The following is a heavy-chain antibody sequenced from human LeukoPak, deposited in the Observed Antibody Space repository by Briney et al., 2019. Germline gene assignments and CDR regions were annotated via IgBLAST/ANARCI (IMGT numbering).Heavy chain of an antibody. V-gene: IGHV4-61*02. CDR3: ARERVGILTGFDY. CDR1: GGSISSGSYY. J-gene: IGHJ4*02. CDR2: IYTSGST. Sequence: SETLSLTCTVSGGSISSGSYYWSWIRQPAGKGLEWIGRIYTSGSTNYSPSLKSRVTISVDTSKNQFSLKLSSVTAADTAVYYCARERVGILTGFDYWGQGTLVTVSS. D-gene: IGHD3-9*01.